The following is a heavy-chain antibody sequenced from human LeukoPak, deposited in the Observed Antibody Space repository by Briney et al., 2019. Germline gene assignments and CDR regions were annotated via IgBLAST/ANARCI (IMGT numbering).Heavy chain of an antibody. Sequence: SETLSLTCTVSGGSISSGSYYWSWIRQPAGRGLEWIGRIYTSGSTNYNPSLKSRVTISVDTSKNQFSLKLSSVTAADTAVYYCARGYYDILTGYSYFDYWGQGTLVTVSS. J-gene: IGHJ4*02. D-gene: IGHD3-9*01. V-gene: IGHV4-61*02. CDR2: IYTSGST. CDR3: ARGYYDILTGYSYFDY. CDR1: GGSISSGSYY.